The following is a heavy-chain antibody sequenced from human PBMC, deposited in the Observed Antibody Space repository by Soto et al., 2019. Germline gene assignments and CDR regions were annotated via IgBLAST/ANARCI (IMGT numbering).Heavy chain of an antibody. CDR1: GFTFSSYA. CDR2: ISSNGRST. Sequence: GGSLRLSCSASGFTFSSYAMHWVRQAPGKGLEYVSAISSNGRSTYNADSVKGRLTISRDNSKNTLYLQMSSLRAEDTAVYYCVKDGSGGDHRFDYWGQGTLVTVSS. D-gene: IGHD2-21*02. V-gene: IGHV3-64D*08. J-gene: IGHJ4*02. CDR3: VKDGSGGDHRFDY.